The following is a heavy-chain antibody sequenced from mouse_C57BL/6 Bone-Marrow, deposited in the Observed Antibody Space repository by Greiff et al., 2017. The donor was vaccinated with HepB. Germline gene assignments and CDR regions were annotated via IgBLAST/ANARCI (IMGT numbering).Heavy chain of an antibody. CDR3: ARMYGYDDYYAMDY. CDR1: GFSLTSYG. CDR2: IWSGGST. V-gene: IGHV2-2*01. D-gene: IGHD2-2*01. J-gene: IGHJ4*01. Sequence: VKLVESGPGLVQPSQSLYITCTVSGFSLTSYGVHWVRQSPGKGLEWLGVIWSGGSTDYNAAFISRLSISKDNSKSQVFFKMNSLQADDTAIYYCARMYGYDDYYAMDYWGQGTSVTVSS.